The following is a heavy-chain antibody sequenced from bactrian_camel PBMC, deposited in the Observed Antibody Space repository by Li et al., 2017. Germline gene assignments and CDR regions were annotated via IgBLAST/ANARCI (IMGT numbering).Heavy chain of an antibody. Sequence: HVQLVESGGGSVQAGGSLRLSCVAQQYTWRRGCMGWFRQAPGKEREGVATIDSDGSTTYPDSVKGRFTISKDNAKNTLYLQMNSLKPEDTAVYHCAADEDVWSDHVSMCRGQGTQVTV. V-gene: IGHV3S53*01. CDR3: AADEDVWSDHVSMC. D-gene: IGHD3*01. CDR2: IDSDGST. CDR1: QYTWRRGC. J-gene: IGHJ4*01.